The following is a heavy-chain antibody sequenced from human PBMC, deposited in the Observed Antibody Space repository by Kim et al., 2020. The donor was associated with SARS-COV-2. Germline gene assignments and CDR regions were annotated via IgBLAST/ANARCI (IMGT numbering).Heavy chain of an antibody. V-gene: IGHV3-30*07. CDR3: GRDDNWYYVDAFDI. Sequence: DAVTCRFTISKDNSKNTLYLQMNSLRAEDTAVYYCGRDDNWYYVDAFDIWGQETMVTVSS. J-gene: IGHJ3*02. D-gene: IGHD1-7*01.